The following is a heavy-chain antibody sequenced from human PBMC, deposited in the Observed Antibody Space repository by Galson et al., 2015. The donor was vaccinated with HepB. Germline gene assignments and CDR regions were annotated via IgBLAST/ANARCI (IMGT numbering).Heavy chain of an antibody. CDR1: GFNFSSYG. V-gene: IGHV3-30*03. CDR3: ASTPERKWLLPLDY. CDR2: ISYDGSNK. J-gene: IGHJ4*02. D-gene: IGHD3-22*01. Sequence: SLRLSCAASGFNFSSYGLHWVRQAPGKGLEWVPVISYDGSNKDYADSVKSRVTISRDNSKNTLYLQMNSLRAEDTAGYYCASTPERKWLLPLDYWGQGTLVTVSS.